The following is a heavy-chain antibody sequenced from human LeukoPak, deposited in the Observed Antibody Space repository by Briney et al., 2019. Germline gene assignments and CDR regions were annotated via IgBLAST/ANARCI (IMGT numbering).Heavy chain of an antibody. CDR3: ARHGNYCDTSQSDP. D-gene: IGHD3-22*01. V-gene: IGHV4-38-2*01. CDR1: GYSISSGYY. CDR2: VYHSGST. J-gene: IGHJ5*02. Sequence: SETLSLNCAVSGYSISSGYYWGWIRQPPGKGLEWIGSVYHSGSTYYNPSLKSRVTISVDTSKNQFSLKLSSVAAADTAVYYCARHGNYCDTSQSDPWGQGTLVTVSS.